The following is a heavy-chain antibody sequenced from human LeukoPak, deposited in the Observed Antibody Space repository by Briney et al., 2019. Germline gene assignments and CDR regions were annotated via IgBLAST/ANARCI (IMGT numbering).Heavy chain of an antibody. J-gene: IGHJ4*02. Sequence: GGSLRLSCAASGFTFSSYWMTWVRQGPGKGLEWVANIKPDGSLIYYVDSVKGRFTISRDNAKDSLYLQMNSLRAEDTAVYYCAKWELYSGFYYIDYWGQGTLATVSS. CDR1: GFTFSSYW. CDR3: AKWELYSGFYYIDY. D-gene: IGHD1-26*01. CDR2: IKPDGSLI. V-gene: IGHV3-7*01.